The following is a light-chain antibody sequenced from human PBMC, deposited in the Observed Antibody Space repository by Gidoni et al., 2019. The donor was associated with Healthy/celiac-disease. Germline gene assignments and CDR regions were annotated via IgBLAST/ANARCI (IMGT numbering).Light chain of an antibody. CDR2: WAS. Sequence: DIVMTQSPDSLAVSLGERATLNCKSSQSVLYSSNNKNYLAWYQQKPGQPPKLLIYWASTRESGVPDRFSGSGSGTDFILTISSLQAEDVAVYYCQQYYSTPLTFXGXTKVEIK. CDR1: QSVLYSSNNKNY. J-gene: IGKJ4*01. CDR3: QQYYSTPLT. V-gene: IGKV4-1*01.